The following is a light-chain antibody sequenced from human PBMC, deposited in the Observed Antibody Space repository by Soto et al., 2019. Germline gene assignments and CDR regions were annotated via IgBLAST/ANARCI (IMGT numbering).Light chain of an antibody. V-gene: IGKV3-20*01. CDR2: GAG. J-gene: IGKJ4*01. CDR3: HQYGESPPT. Sequence: EVVLTQSPGTLSLSPGERVTVSCRASQNVRKYLAWYQQKPGQAPRLVIYGAGTRGSGVPDRFSGSGSGTDFTLTINSLESDDSAVYYCHQYGESPPTFGRGTKVEI. CDR1: QNVRKY.